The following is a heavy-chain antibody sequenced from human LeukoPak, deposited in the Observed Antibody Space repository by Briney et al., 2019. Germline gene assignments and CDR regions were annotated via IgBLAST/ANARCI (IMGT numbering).Heavy chain of an antibody. CDR3: ARAHSDPFHIAARLGLLRFDP. V-gene: IGHV4-34*01. J-gene: IGHJ5*02. Sequence: PSETLSLTCAVYGGSFSGYYWSWIRQPPGKGLEWIGEINHSGSTDYNPSLKSRVTISVDTSKNQFSLKLSSVTAADTAMYYCARAHSDPFHIAARLGLLRFDPWGQGTLVTVSS. CDR1: GGSFSGYY. D-gene: IGHD6-6*01. CDR2: INHSGST.